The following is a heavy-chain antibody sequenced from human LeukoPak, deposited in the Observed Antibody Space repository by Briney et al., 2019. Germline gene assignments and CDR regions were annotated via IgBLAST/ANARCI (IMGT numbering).Heavy chain of an antibody. CDR1: GFAFSSYS. CDR3: ARAAYCGGDCYLFDY. D-gene: IGHD2-21*02. J-gene: IGHJ4*02. CDR2: ISSSSSTI. Sequence: PGGSLRLSCAASGFAFSSYSMNWVRQAPGKGLEWVSYISSSSSTIYYADSVKGRFTISRDNAKNSLYLQMNSLRDEDTAVCYCARAAYCGGDCYLFDYWGQGTLVTVSS. V-gene: IGHV3-48*02.